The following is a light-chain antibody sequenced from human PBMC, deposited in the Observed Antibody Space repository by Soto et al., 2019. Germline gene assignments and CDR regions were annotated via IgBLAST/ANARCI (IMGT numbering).Light chain of an antibody. CDR2: DVS. CDR1: QSVSIW. CDR3: QRYDTLWTM. Sequence: DIQMTQSPSALSASVGDRVTITCRASQSVSIWLAWYQQKPGKAPKLLIFDVSSLESGVPSRFSGSGSGTEFTLTISNLQPDDFATYYCQRYDTLWTMFGQGTKVDIK. V-gene: IGKV1-5*01. J-gene: IGKJ1*01.